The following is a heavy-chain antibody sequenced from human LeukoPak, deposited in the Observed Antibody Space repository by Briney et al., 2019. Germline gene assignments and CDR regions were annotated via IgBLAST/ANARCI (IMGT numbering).Heavy chain of an antibody. Sequence: SVTVSCKASGGTFSSYAINWVRQAPGQGLEWMGAIIPIFGTANYAQKFRRRVTITTDESTSTAHMELTSLRSEDTAVYYCARDQGVVNGYYYYYMDVWGEGTTVTVSS. J-gene: IGHJ6*03. V-gene: IGHV1-69*05. CDR2: IIPIFGTA. CDR1: GGTFSSYA. D-gene: IGHD4-23*01. CDR3: ARDQGVVNGYYYYYMDV.